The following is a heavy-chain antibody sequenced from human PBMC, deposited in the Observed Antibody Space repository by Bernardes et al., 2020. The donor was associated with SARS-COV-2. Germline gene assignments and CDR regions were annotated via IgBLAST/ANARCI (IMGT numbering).Heavy chain of an antibody. D-gene: IGHD6-19*01. CDR2: I. CDR3: AREQWLAHYFDY. J-gene: IGHJ4*02. V-gene: IGHV4-59*01. Sequence: INYNPSLMSRVTISLDTSKSQFSLKLSSVTAADTAVYYCAREQWLAHYFDYWGQGTLVTV.